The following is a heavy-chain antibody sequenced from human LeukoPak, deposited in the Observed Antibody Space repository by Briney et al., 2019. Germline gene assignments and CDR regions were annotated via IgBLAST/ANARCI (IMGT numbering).Heavy chain of an antibody. J-gene: IGHJ4*02. CDR2: IYSSGST. CDR1: GGSISSYY. Sequence: SETLSLTCTVSGGSISSYYWNWIRQPAGKGLEWVGRIYSSGSTNDNPSLKSRVTMSGDTSKNQFSLKLSSVTAADTAVYYCARGYFNILTGYYIDYWGQGTLVTVSS. V-gene: IGHV4-4*07. CDR3: ARGYFNILTGYYIDY. D-gene: IGHD3-9*01.